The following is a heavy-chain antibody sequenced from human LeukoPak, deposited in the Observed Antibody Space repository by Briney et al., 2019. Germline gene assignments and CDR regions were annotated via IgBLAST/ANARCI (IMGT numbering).Heavy chain of an antibody. V-gene: IGHV4-59*08. CDR2: IYYSGST. CDR1: GGSISSYY. D-gene: IGHD1-26*01. J-gene: IGHJ3*02. CDR3: ASQWELYAFDI. Sequence: XETLXXXCTVSGGSISSYYWSXIRQPPGKGXXWIGYIYYSGSTNYNPSLKSRVTISVDTSKNQFSLKLSSVTAADTAVYYCASQWELYAFDIWGQGTMVTVSS.